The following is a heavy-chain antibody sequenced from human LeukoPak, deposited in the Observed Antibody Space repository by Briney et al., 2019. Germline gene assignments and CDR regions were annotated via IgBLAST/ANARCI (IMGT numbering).Heavy chain of an antibody. CDR2: SNAGNGNT. J-gene: IGHJ4*02. V-gene: IGHV1-3*02. D-gene: IGHD6-13*01. Sequence: ASVKVSCKSSGYTFTSYAMHWVRQAPGQRLEWMGWSNAGNGNTKYSQEFQGRVTITRDTSASTAYMELSSLRSEDMAVYYCARSSSWYEPLDYWGQGTLVTVSS. CDR1: GYTFTSYA. CDR3: ARSSSWYEPLDY.